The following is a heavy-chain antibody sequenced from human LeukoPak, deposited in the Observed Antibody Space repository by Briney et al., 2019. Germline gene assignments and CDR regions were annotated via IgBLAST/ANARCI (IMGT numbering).Heavy chain of an antibody. CDR2: IIPIFGTA. J-gene: IGHJ3*02. D-gene: IGHD2-15*01. CDR3: ARYRSGGSCYPNDDAFDI. Sequence: ASVKVSCKASGGTFSSYAISWVRQAPGQGLEWMGGIIPIFGTANYAQKFQGRVTITADESTSTAYMELSSLRSEDPAVYYCARYRSGGSCYPNDDAFDIWGQGTMVTVSS. V-gene: IGHV1-69*13. CDR1: GGTFSSYA.